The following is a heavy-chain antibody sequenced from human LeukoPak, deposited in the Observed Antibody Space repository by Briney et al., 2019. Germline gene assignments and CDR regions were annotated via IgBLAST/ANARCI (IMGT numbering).Heavy chain of an antibody. D-gene: IGHD6-6*01. CDR1: GYTFTSYY. Sequence: ASVKVSCKASGYTFTSYYMHWVRQAPGQGLEWTGIINPSGGSTSYAQKFQGRVTMTRDMSTSTVYMELSSLRSEDTAVYYCARGNSSRPLDYWGQGTLVTVSS. CDR3: ARGNSSRPLDY. J-gene: IGHJ4*02. V-gene: IGHV1-46*01. CDR2: INPSGGST.